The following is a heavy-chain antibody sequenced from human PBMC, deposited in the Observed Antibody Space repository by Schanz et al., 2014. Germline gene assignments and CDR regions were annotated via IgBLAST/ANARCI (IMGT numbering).Heavy chain of an antibody. Sequence: QVQLVKSGAEVKKPGASVRVSCKASGGTFSSSTLTWVRQAPGQGPEWMGWISAFDDKTDYAQNFQGRLIMTTDTSTTTVYMELRGLRSDDTAVYYCARETTIITGGAFDVWGQGTMVTVSS. CDR3: ARETTIITGGAFDV. J-gene: IGHJ3*01. D-gene: IGHD3-9*01. CDR1: GGTFSSST. CDR2: ISAFDDKT. V-gene: IGHV1-18*01.